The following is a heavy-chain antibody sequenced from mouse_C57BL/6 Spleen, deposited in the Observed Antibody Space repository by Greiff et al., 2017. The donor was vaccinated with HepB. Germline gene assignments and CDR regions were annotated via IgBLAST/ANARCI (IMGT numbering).Heavy chain of an antibody. CDR1: GFTFSSYA. CDR2: ISDGGSYT. J-gene: IGHJ3*01. V-gene: IGHV5-4*01. D-gene: IGHD2-3*01. CDR3: ARDDDGGAY. Sequence: EVQRVESGGGLVKPGGSLKLSCAASGFTFSSYAMSWVRQTPEKRLEWVATISDGGSYTYYPDNVKGRFTISRDNAKNNLYLQMSHLKSEDTAMYYCARDDDGGAYWGQGTLVTVSA.